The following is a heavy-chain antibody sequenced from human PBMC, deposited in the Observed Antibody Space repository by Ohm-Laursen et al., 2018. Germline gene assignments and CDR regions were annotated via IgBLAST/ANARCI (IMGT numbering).Heavy chain of an antibody. CDR1: GFTFVDYA. CDR3: AKEAALYWYFDL. Sequence: SLRLSCAASGFTFVDYAMHWVRQAPGKGLEWVSGISWNSGSIGYADSVKGRFTISRDNAKNSLYLQMNSLRAEDTALYYCAKEAALYWYFDLWGRGTLVTVSS. D-gene: IGHD6-13*01. V-gene: IGHV3-9*01. CDR2: ISWNSGSI. J-gene: IGHJ2*01.